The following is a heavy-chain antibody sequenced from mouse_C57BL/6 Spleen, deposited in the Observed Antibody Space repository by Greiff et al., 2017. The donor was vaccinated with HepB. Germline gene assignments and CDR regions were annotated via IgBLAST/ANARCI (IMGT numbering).Heavy chain of an antibody. Sequence: VQRVESGPELVKPGASVKISCKASGYAFSSSWMNWVKQRPGKGLEWIGRIYPGDGDTNYNGKFKGKATLTADKSSSTAYMQLSSLTSEDSAVYFCARYILEERDYDGGAMDYWGQGTSVTVSS. D-gene: IGHD2-4*01. CDR1: GYAFSSSW. CDR3: ARYILEERDYDGGAMDY. J-gene: IGHJ4*01. CDR2: IYPGDGDT. V-gene: IGHV1-82*01.